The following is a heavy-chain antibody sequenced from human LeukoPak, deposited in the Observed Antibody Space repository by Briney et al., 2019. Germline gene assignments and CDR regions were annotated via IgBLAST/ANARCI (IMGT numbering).Heavy chain of an antibody. Sequence: GGSLRLSCVASGFTFSSYTMTWVRQAPGEGLEWVSGISGDSTGTYYADSVKGRFTISRDNPKNTLSLQMNSLRAEDTAVYYCAKKTSYCAGDCFPYYFDYWGRGTLVTVSS. CDR2: ISGDSTGT. J-gene: IGHJ4*02. D-gene: IGHD2-21*02. CDR1: GFTFSSYT. CDR3: AKKTSYCAGDCFPYYFDY. V-gene: IGHV3-23*01.